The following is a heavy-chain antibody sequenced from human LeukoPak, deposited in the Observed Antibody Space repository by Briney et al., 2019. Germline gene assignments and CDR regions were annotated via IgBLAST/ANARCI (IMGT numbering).Heavy chain of an antibody. CDR3: ASVGGIAAGYSSGWYHIDY. CDR2: ISSSGSTI. CDR1: GFTFSDYY. V-gene: IGHV3-11*04. D-gene: IGHD6-19*01. J-gene: IGHJ4*02. Sequence: GGSLRLSCAASGFTFSDYYMSWIRQAPGKGLEWVSYISSSGSTIYYADSVKGRFTISRDNAKNSLYLQMNSLRAEDTAVYYCASVGGIAAGYSSGWYHIDYWGQGTLVTVSS.